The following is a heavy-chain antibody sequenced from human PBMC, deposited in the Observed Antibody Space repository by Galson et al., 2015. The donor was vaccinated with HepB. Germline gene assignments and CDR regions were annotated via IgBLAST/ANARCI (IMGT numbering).Heavy chain of an antibody. CDR1: GFTFGDYA. D-gene: IGHD3-22*01. CDR2: IRSKAYGGTT. Sequence: SLRLSCAASGFTFGDYAMSWVRQAPGKGLEWVGFIRSKAYGGTTEYAASVKGRFTISRDDSKSIAYLQMNSLKTEDTAVYYCTSPTTIVDYWGQGTLVTVSS. J-gene: IGHJ4*02. V-gene: IGHV3-49*04. CDR3: TSPTTIVDY.